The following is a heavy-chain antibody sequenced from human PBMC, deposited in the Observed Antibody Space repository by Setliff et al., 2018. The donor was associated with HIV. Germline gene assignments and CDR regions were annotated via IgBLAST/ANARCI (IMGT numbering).Heavy chain of an antibody. CDR2: ITDSGSKI. CDR1: GFTFRNYW. V-gene: IGHV3-23*01. D-gene: IGHD2-21*01. Sequence: GESLKISCEASGFTFRNYWMSWVRQAAGRGLEWVSTITDSGSKILYVDSVKGRFTISRDNSKNSLYLQMDSLRPEDTAVYYCAKDRLFPRYWGLGTLVTVSS. CDR3: AKDRLFPRY. J-gene: IGHJ4*02.